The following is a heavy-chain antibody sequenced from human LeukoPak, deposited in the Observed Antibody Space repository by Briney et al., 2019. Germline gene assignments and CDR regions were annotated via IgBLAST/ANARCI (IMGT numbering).Heavy chain of an antibody. CDR3: ARGVHKFYCDSSDYQPYAFDI. CDR1: GYIFTNYF. V-gene: IGHV1-46*01. J-gene: IGHJ3*02. Sequence: GASVKVSCKASGYIFTNYFLYWVRQAPGQGLEWMGLINPSGGSTRYAQKFQGRVTMTRDTSTSTVYMELSSLRSEDTAVYYCARGVHKFYCDSSDYQPYAFDIWGQGTMVTISS. D-gene: IGHD3-22*01. CDR2: INPSGGST.